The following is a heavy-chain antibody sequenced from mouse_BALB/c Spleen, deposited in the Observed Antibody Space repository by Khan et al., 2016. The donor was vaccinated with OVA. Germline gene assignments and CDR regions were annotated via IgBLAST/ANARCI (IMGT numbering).Heavy chain of an antibody. CDR2: IAPGSVST. CDR1: GYTFTSYW. J-gene: IGHJ4*01. D-gene: IGHD1-1*01. Sequence: DLVKPGASVKLSCKASGYTFTSYWINWIKQRPGQGLEWIGRIAPGSVSTYYNEMFKGKATLTVDTSSSTAYIQLSSLSSEDSAVYFCARENYYGSTCYAMDYWGQGTSVTVSS. V-gene: IGHV1S41*01. CDR3: ARENYYGSTCYAMDY.